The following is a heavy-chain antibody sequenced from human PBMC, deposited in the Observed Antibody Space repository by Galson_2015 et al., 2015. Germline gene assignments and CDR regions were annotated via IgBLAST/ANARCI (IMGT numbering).Heavy chain of an antibody. V-gene: IGHV1-69*13. CDR2: IIPIFGTA. D-gene: IGHD6-19*01. CDR3: ARDCLNIIAVAGISPFLAYYYYGMDV. Sequence: SVKVSCKASGGTFSSYAISWVRQAPGQGLEWMGGIIPIFGTANYAQKFQGRVTITADESTSTAYMELSSLRSEDTAVYYCARDCLNIIAVAGISPFLAYYYYGMDVWGQGTTVTVSS. J-gene: IGHJ6*02. CDR1: GGTFSSYA.